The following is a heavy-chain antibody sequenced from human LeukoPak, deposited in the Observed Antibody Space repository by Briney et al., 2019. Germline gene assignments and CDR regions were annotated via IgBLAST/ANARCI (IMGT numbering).Heavy chain of an antibody. CDR3: AKDVMHFGAGRPYFMDL. D-gene: IGHD3-10*01. CDR1: GFSFSSYW. CDR2: IKQDGSEK. Sequence: GGSLRLSCAASGFSFSSYWMSWVRQAPGKGLEWVANIKQDGSEKHYVDSVKGRFTISRDNAKNSLYLQMNSLRAEDTAVYYCAKDVMHFGAGRPYFMDLWGKGTTVIISS. V-gene: IGHV3-7*01. J-gene: IGHJ6*03.